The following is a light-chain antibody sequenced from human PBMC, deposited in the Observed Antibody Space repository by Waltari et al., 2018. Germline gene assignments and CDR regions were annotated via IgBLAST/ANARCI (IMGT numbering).Light chain of an antibody. V-gene: IGLV3-1*01. CDR3: QAXXSSTLWV. CDR1: NLGDKY. CDR2: EDN. Sequence: SFELTQPPSLSVSPGQTAIFTCSGDNLGDKYPSWYQQRPGQSPVLVIYEDNKRPAGIPERFAGSNSGNTATLTITGTQTTDEADYYCQAXXSSTLWVFGGGTKLTVL. J-gene: IGLJ3*02.